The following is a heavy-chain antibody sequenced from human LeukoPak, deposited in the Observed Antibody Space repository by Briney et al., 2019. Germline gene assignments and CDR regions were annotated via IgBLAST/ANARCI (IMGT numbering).Heavy chain of an antibody. CDR2: IYYSGST. V-gene: IGHV4-30-4*08. J-gene: IGHJ6*03. CDR3: ARNYFFSMDV. CDR1: GGSINNGDYY. Sequence: SQTLSLTCTVSGGSINNGDYYWSWIRQPPGKGLEWIGYIYYSGSTYYIPSPKRRVTISVDTSKNQFSLKLTSVTAADTAVYYCARNYFFSMDVWGKGTTVTVSS.